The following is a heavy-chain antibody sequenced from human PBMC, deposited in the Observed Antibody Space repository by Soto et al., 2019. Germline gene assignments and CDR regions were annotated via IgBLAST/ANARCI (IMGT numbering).Heavy chain of an antibody. J-gene: IGHJ4*02. CDR3: AKDYGPHCTSTCCVHYFDS. D-gene: IGHD2-2*01. Sequence: EVQLLGSGGGLIQPGGSLRLSCAASGFTFTSYAMSWVRQAAGKGLEWVSSISGADDGTYYADSVKGRFTISRDNSKNTLYLQMNSLRAEDTALYYRAKDYGPHCTSTCCVHYFDSWGQGTLVTVSS. CDR1: GFTFTSYA. V-gene: IGHV3-23*01. CDR2: ISGADDGT.